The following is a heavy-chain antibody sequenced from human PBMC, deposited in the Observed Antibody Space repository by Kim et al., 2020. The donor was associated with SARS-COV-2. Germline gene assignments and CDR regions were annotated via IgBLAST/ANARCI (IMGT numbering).Heavy chain of an antibody. CDR3: ARDPNLCTGHVCYTGVGDY. V-gene: IGHV3-21*01. J-gene: IGHJ4*02. D-gene: IGHD2-8*02. Sequence: GGSLRLSCAASGFTFSSYTMNWVRQAPGKGLEWVSSISSSSSFMYYGDSVKGRFTISRDNAKNSLYLQMNSLRAEDTAVYYCARDPNLCTGHVCYTGVGDYWGQGTLVTVSS. CDR1: GFTFSSYT. CDR2: ISSSSSFM.